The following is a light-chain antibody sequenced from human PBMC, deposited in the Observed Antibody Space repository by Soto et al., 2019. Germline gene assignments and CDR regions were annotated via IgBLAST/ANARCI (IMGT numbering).Light chain of an antibody. CDR3: CSYAGSREV. V-gene: IGLV2-23*02. J-gene: IGLJ1*01. Sequence: QSVLTQPASVSGSPGQSITISCTGTSSDVGSYNLVSWYQQHPGKAPKLMIYEVSKRPSGVSNRFSGSKSGNTASLTISGLQAEDEADYYCCSYAGSREVFGTGTKRTVL. CDR1: SSDVGSYNL. CDR2: EVS.